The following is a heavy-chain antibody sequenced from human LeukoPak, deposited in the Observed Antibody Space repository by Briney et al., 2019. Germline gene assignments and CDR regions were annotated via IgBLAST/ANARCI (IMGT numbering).Heavy chain of an antibody. CDR2: IRYDGSNK. J-gene: IGHJ1*01. V-gene: IGHV3-30*02. CDR1: GFTFSSYG. CDR3: ASNDYGDALEYFQH. Sequence: GGSLRLSCAASGFTFSSYGMHWVRQAPGKGLEWVAFIRYDGSNKYYADSVKGRFTISRDNSKNTPYLQMNSLRAEDTAVYYCASNDYGDALEYFQHWGQGTLVTVSS. D-gene: IGHD4-17*01.